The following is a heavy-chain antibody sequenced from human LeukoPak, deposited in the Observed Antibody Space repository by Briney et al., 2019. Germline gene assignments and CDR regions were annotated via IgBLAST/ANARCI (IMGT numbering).Heavy chain of an antibody. CDR2: IYSGGTT. CDR1: GFSVSSKY. V-gene: IGHV3-53*01. CDR3: TKLKGWYGDGYFDY. J-gene: IGHJ4*02. D-gene: IGHD6-19*01. Sequence: GGSLRLSCAASGFSVSSKYMSWVRPPAGKGLEWVSVIYSGGTTFYADSVKGRFTISRDNSKNTLYLQMNSLRPDDTAVYYCTKLKGWYGDGYFDYWGPGILVTVSS.